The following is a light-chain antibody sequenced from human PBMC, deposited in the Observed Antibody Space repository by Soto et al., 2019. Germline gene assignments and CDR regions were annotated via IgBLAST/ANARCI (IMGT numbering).Light chain of an antibody. CDR1: QNISSY. J-gene: IGKJ1*01. V-gene: IGKV1-39*01. CDR3: HQSYSTPWA. CDR2: AAS. Sequence: DIQMTQSPSSLSASEADRVTITCRASQNISSYLNWYQQKPAKAPKLLIYAASSLQSGVPSRFSGSRSGTNFTFTISCLQLEDYETDYGHQSYSTPWACGQGTKVHIK.